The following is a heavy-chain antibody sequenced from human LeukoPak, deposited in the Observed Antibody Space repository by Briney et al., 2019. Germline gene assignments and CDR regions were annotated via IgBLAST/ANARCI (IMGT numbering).Heavy chain of an antibody. CDR2: ISGSGGST. J-gene: IGHJ4*02. Sequence: GGSLRLSCAASGFTFSSYAMSWVRQAPGKGLEWVSAISGSGGSTYYADSVKGRFTISRDNSKNTLYLQMNSLRAEDTAVYYCARASYDFWRGSQYYFDYGGRGPLVTVSS. CDR1: GFTFSSYA. CDR3: ARASYDFWRGSQYYFDY. D-gene: IGHD3-3*01. V-gene: IGHV3-23*01.